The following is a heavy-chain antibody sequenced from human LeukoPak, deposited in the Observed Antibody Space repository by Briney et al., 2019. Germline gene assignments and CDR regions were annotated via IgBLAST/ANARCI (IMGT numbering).Heavy chain of an antibody. J-gene: IGHJ5*02. Sequence: GALRLSCAASGFTFSSYAISWVRQAPGKGLEWVSGISSNGASTYYVDSVKGRFTISRDNSKNTLFLQMNSLRAEDTAVYYCAGSGYSYGYGHWFDPWGQGTLVTVSS. V-gene: IGHV3-23*01. CDR2: ISSNGAST. CDR1: GFTFSSYA. CDR3: AGSGYSYGYGHWFDP. D-gene: IGHD5-18*01.